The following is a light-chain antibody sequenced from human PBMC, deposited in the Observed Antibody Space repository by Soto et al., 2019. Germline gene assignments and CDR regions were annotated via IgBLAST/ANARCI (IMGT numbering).Light chain of an antibody. Sequence: QSVLTQPPSASGTPGQRIIISCSGSSSNIGRNTVNWYQHLPGRAPKVLIYRNSHRTSGVPDRFSCSQSGSSASLAISGLQSEDEADYYCAAWDDNLRGVLFGGGTKLTVL. V-gene: IGLV1-44*01. J-gene: IGLJ3*02. CDR3: AAWDDNLRGVL. CDR2: RNS. CDR1: SSNIGRNT.